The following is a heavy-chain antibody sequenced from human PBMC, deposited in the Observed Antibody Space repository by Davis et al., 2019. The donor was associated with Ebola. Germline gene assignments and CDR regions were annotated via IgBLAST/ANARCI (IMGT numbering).Heavy chain of an antibody. Sequence: GGSLRLSCAASGFTFSSYAMSWVRQAPGKGLEWVSAISGSGGSTYYADSVKGRFTISRDNSKNTLYLQMNSLRAEDTAVYYCAKVPSSRYCSGGSCYSNPYYYYGMDVWGKGTTVTVSS. J-gene: IGHJ6*04. CDR2: ISGSGGST. CDR3: AKVPSSRYCSGGSCYSNPYYYYGMDV. D-gene: IGHD2-15*01. CDR1: GFTFSSYA. V-gene: IGHV3-23*01.